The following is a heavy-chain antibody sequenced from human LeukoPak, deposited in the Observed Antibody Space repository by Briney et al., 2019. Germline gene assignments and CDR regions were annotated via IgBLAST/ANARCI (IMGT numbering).Heavy chain of an antibody. J-gene: IGHJ6*02. CDR3: ARAFARYTSSWYPRYGLDV. Sequence: PGGSLRLSCAASGFSLSGYWMHWVRQIPGKGLMWVARIGSDGSGTTYADPVKGRFTISRDNAKKSLYLQVDSLRAEDTAVYYCARAFARYTSSWYPRYGLDVWGQGTAVTVSS. CDR1: GFSLSGYW. D-gene: IGHD6-13*01. V-gene: IGHV3-74*03. CDR2: IGSDGSGT.